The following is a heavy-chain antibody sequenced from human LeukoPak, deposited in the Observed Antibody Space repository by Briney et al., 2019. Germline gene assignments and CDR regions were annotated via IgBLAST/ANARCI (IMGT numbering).Heavy chain of an antibody. CDR2: IYTSGST. D-gene: IGHD3-22*01. CDR1: GGSISSGSYY. J-gene: IGHJ2*01. CDR3: ARGRIVVVPYWYFDL. Sequence: SQTLSLTCTVSGGSISSGSYYWSWIRQPAGKGLEWIGRIYTSGSTNYNPSLKSRVTISVDTSKNQFSLKLSSVTAADTAVYYCARGRIVVVPYWYFDLWGRGTLVTVSS. V-gene: IGHV4-61*02.